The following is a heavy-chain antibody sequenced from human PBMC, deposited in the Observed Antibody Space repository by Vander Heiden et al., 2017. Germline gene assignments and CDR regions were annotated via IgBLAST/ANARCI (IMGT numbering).Heavy chain of an antibody. Sequence: QLQLQESGPGLVKLSETLSLTCEVSGDFISNNDYYWGWIRKPPGKGLEWIGNIYYSGTAFYNPSLKSRVTISVDTSTNQFSLRLRSVTAADTAVYYCARARDGYLADYFDYWGQGSLVTVSS. D-gene: IGHD5-12*01. CDR3: ARARDGYLADYFDY. J-gene: IGHJ4*02. CDR2: IYYSGTA. CDR1: GDFISNNDYY. V-gene: IGHV4-39*01.